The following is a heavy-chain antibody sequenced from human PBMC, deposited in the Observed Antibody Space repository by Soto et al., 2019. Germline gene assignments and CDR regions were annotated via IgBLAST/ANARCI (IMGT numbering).Heavy chain of an antibody. CDR3: ARPYCSSASCYSPPDY. J-gene: IGHJ4*02. CDR1: GLTLSNFW. V-gene: IGHV3-74*01. Sequence: EVQLVESGGGLVQPGESLRLSCAASGLTLSNFWVNWVRQAPGKGLVWVSHISVDGSITNYADSVKGRFTISRDNGKNTVYLQMNSLRADDTAVYYCARPYCSSASCYSPPDYWGQGTLVTVSS. D-gene: IGHD2-2*01. CDR2: ISVDGSIT.